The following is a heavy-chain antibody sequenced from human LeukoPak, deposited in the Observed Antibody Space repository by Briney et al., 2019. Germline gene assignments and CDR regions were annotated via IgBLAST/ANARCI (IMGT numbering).Heavy chain of an antibody. V-gene: IGHV3-7*04. CDR1: GFPLNRHP. Sequence: GGSLRHSCVASGFPLNRHPKRWGGQAPGKGLEWVANIKEDGSEKNYVDSVKGRFTISRDNTKHSLYLQMNSLRPEDTAVYYCATGSVDVSGYSLGGQGTLVTVSS. D-gene: IGHD3-22*01. CDR3: ATGSVDVSGYSL. CDR2: IKEDGSEK. J-gene: IGHJ4*02.